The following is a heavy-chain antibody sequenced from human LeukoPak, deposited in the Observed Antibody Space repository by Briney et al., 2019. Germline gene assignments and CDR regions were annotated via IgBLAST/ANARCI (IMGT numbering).Heavy chain of an antibody. D-gene: IGHD3-22*01. J-gene: IGHJ4*02. CDR1: GGSFSGYY. V-gene: IGHV4-34*01. CDR2: INHSGST. CDR3: ARRRNYYDSSGYLYYFDY. Sequence: SETLSLTCAVYGGSFSGYYWSWIRQPPGKGLEWIGEINHSGSTNYNPSLKSRVTISVDTSKNQFSLKLSSVTAADTAVYYCARRRNYYDSSGYLYYFDYWGQGTLVTVSS.